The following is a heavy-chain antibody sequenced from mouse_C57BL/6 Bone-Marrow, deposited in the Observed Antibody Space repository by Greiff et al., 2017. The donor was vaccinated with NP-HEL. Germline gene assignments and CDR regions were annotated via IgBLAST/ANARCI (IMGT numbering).Heavy chain of an antibody. CDR1: GFTFSSYA. D-gene: IGHD1-1*01. Sequence: EVKLVDSGGGLVKPGGSLKLSCAASGFTFSSYAMSWVRQTPEKRLEWVATISDGGSYTYYPDNVKGRFTISRDNAKNNLYLQMSHLKSEDTAMYYCARKIVYYGSRYYFDYWGQGTTLTVSS. CDR2: ISDGGSYT. J-gene: IGHJ2*01. V-gene: IGHV5-4*03. CDR3: ARKIVYYGSRYYFDY.